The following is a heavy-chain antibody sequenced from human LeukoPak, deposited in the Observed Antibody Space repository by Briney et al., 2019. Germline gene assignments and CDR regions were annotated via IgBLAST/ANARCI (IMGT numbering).Heavy chain of an antibody. J-gene: IGHJ4*02. CDR1: GGSISSSSYY. V-gene: IGHV4-39*01. CDR2: IYYSGST. D-gene: IGHD2-2*01. Sequence: PSETQSLTCTVSGGSISSSSYYWGWIRQPPGKGLEWIGSIYYSGSTYYNPSLKSRVTISVDTSKNQFSLKLSSVTAADTAVYYCAEGRDIVVVPAAMFDYWGQGTLVTVSS. CDR3: AEGRDIVVVPAAMFDY.